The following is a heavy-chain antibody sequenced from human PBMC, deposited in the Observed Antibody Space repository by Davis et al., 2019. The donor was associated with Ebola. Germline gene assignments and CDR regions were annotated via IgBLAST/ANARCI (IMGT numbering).Heavy chain of an antibody. Sequence: GESLKISCAASGFTFSSYSMNWVRQAPGKGLEWVSYISSSSSTIYYADSVKGRFTNSRDNAKNSLYLQMNSLRDEDTAVYYCTMNIPAAMGGMDVWGQGTTVTVSS. D-gene: IGHD2-2*01. CDR1: GFTFSSYS. CDR3: TMNIPAAMGGMDV. CDR2: ISSSSSTI. V-gene: IGHV3-48*02. J-gene: IGHJ6*02.